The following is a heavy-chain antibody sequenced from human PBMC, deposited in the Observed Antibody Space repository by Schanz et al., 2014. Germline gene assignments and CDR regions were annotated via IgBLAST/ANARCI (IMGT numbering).Heavy chain of an antibody. V-gene: IGHV1-69*02. J-gene: IGHJ3*02. CDR3: ARGGYSYALSAFDI. CDR2: IIPILGIA. CDR1: GGTFNSYT. Sequence: QVQLVQSGAEVKKPGSSMKVSCKASGGTFNSYTINWVRQAPGQGLEWMGRIIPILGIANYAQKFQGRVTITADKSTSTAYMELTSLRSEDTAVYYCARGGYSYALSAFDIWGQGTMVTVSS. D-gene: IGHD5-18*01.